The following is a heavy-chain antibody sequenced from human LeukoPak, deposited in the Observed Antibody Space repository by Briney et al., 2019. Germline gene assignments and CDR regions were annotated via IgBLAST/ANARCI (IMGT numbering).Heavy chain of an antibody. J-gene: IGHJ4*02. Sequence: GRSLRLSCAASGFTFGDHGMHWVRQAPGKGLEWVSSINWDGDSTGYADSVKGRFTISRDNSKNSLYLQMNSLRAEDTALYYCARHLIDYYDSSGYYYFDYWGQGTLVTVSS. CDR2: INWDGDST. CDR3: ARHLIDYYDSSGYYYFDY. V-gene: IGHV3-20*04. CDR1: GFTFGDHG. D-gene: IGHD3-22*01.